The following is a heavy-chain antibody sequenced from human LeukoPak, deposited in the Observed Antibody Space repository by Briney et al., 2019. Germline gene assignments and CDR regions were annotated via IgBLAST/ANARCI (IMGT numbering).Heavy chain of an antibody. Sequence: PSETLSLTGTVSDGSFSSYYWSWIRKRAGKGLQWIGRIYTSGSTKHTPSLKSRVTMSVDTSKNQVSLKLSSVAAADTALYYCATGDGYNSFDYWGQGTLVTVSS. D-gene: IGHD5-24*01. CDR3: ATGDGYNSFDY. CDR2: IYTSGST. CDR1: DGSFSSYY. J-gene: IGHJ4*02. V-gene: IGHV4-4*07.